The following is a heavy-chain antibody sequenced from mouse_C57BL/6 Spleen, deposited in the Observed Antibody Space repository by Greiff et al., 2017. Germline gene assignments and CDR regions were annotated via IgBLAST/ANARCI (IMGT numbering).Heavy chain of an antibody. V-gene: IGHV5-4*01. CDR3: ARDNLIRRAMDY. J-gene: IGHJ4*01. CDR2: ISDGGSYT. CDR1: GFTFSSYA. Sequence: EVQGVESGGGLVKPGGSLKLSCAASGFTFSSYAMSWVRQTPEKRLEWVATISDGGSYTYYPDNVKGRFTISRDNAKNNLYLQMSHLKSEDTAMYYCARDNLIRRAMDYWGQGTSVTVSS. D-gene: IGHD1-3*01.